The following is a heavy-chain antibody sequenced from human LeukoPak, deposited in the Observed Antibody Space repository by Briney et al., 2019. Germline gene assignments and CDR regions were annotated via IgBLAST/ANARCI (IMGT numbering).Heavy chain of an antibody. CDR1: GYSLSSGYY. J-gene: IGHJ4*02. CDR3: ARQYWDDSKLDY. Sequence: SETLSLTCAVSGYSLSSGYYCDWIRQPPGKGLEWIGNIYHSGSTYYNPSLKSQVTISVDTSKNQFSLTLSSVTGADTAVYYCARQYWDDSKLDYWGQGTLVTVSS. V-gene: IGHV4-38-2*01. D-gene: IGHD3-22*01. CDR2: IYHSGST.